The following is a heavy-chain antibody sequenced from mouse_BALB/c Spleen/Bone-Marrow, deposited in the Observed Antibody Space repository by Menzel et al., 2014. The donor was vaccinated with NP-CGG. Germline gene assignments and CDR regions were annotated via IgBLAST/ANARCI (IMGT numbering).Heavy chain of an antibody. J-gene: IGHJ3*01. D-gene: IGHD1-2*01. Sequence: VQGVESGPGLVAPSQSQSITCTVSGFSLTSYGVHWVRQSPGKGLEWLGAIWAGGSTNYNSALMSRLSITKDNSKNQVFLEMDSLQTDDTAMYYCARVFTTATWGFAYWGQGTLVTVSA. CDR1: GFSLTSYG. CDR2: IWAGGST. V-gene: IGHV2-9*02. CDR3: ARVFTTATWGFAY.